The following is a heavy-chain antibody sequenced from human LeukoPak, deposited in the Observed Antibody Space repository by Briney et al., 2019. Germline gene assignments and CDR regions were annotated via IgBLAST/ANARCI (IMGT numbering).Heavy chain of an antibody. V-gene: IGHV4-34*01. Sequence: PETLCDSSALYGGSFSSYSWSWTWIRQTPEKGLEWIGEIIEKGNANYNPSLKSRVTIDLDTSKNQFSLKLTSMTAADTAMYYCARGYYPPRWYFDLWGRGTLVTVSS. D-gene: IGHD3-10*01. CDR3: ARGYYPPRWYFDL. J-gene: IGHJ2*01. CDR2: IIEKGNA. CDR1: GGSFSSYS.